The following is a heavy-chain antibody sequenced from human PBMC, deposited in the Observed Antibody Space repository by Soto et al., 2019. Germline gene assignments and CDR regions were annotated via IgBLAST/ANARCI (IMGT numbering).Heavy chain of an antibody. J-gene: IGHJ4*02. Sequence: PSETLSLTCTVSGDSIRSYCISVYYWSWIRQTPGKGLEWIGHIHHSGGTSYNPSLKSLVAISVDTSKNQFSLKVDSVTAADTAVYYCARGLLAYCGGDCALFDSWGQGIMVTVSS. CDR3: ARGLLAYCGGDCALFDS. D-gene: IGHD2-21*02. CDR2: IHHSGGT. V-gene: IGHV4-61*08. CDR1: GDSIRSYCISVYY.